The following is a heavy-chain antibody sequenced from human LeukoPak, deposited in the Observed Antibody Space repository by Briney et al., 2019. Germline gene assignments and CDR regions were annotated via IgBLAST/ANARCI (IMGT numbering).Heavy chain of an antibody. CDR1: GITLRVYW. V-gene: IGHV3-7*01. CDR3: ARSGSGSFDY. D-gene: IGHD5-12*01. Sequence: AGGSLRHSSADPGITLRVYWMSCVRHAPRKRLEWVANIKQDGSEKYYRDSVQGRFTISRDNAKNSLYLQMNSLRAEDTDWYYCARSGSGSFDYWGQGSLVTVSS. J-gene: IGHJ4*02. CDR2: IKQDGSEK.